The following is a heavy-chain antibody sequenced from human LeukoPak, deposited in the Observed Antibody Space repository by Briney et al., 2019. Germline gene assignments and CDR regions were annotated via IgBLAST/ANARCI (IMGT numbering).Heavy chain of an antibody. D-gene: IGHD5-24*01. CDR1: GGTFSSYA. CDR2: IIPIFGTA. J-gene: IGHJ4*02. V-gene: IGHV1-69*05. Sequence: ASVKVSCKASGGTFSSYAISWVRQAPGQGLEWMGRIIPIFGTANYAQKFQGRVTITTDESTSTAYMELSSLRSEDTAVYYCAREGGYNSQNDCWGQGTLVTVSS. CDR3: AREGGYNSQNDC.